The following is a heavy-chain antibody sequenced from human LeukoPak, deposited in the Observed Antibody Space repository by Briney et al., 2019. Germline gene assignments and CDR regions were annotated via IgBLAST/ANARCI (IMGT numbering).Heavy chain of an antibody. J-gene: IGHJ4*02. CDR2: FCGSGGCT. CDR3: AKVIGKVASVSYYDSSGYWGIDY. D-gene: IGHD3-22*01. Sequence: GSLGLFFAGSWFNLSRFALGRVRQAPGEGAGGGLAFCGSGGCTYYADSVKGRFTISRDNSKNTLYLQMNSLRAEDTAVYYCAKVIGKVASVSYYDSSGYWGIDYWGQGTLVTVSS. V-gene: IGHV3-23*01. CDR1: WFNLSRFA.